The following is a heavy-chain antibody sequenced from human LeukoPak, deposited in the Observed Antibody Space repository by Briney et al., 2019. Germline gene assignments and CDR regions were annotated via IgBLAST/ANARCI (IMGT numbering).Heavy chain of an antibody. D-gene: IGHD3-10*01. CDR2: IFYSGRT. Sequence: KPSETLSLTCTVSGGSISSYYWSWIRQPPGKGLEWIGSIFYSGRTYYNPSLKSRVTTSVDTSKNQFSLKLSSVTAADTAVYYCARRRITTDAFDIWGQGTMVTVSS. CDR3: ARRRITTDAFDI. V-gene: IGHV4-59*01. J-gene: IGHJ3*02. CDR1: GGSISSYY.